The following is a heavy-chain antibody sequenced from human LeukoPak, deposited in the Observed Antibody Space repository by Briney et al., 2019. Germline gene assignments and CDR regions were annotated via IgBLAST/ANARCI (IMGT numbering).Heavy chain of an antibody. CDR1: GFTFSNFW. Sequence: PGGSLGLSCAASGFTFSNFWMHWVRQAPGKGLVWVSRINSDGSTTHYADSVKGRFTISRDNAKNTLYLQMNSLRAEDTALYYCAQELKIGHWGRGTLVTVSS. J-gene: IGHJ4*02. CDR3: AQELKIGH. V-gene: IGHV3-74*01. D-gene: IGHD2-21*01. CDR2: INSDGSTT.